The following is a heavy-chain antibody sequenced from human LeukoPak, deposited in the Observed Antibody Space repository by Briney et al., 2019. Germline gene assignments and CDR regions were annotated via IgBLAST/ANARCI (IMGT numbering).Heavy chain of an antibody. CDR1: GFTFDDYA. D-gene: IGHD6-13*01. CDR2: ISWNSGSI. Sequence: GGSLRLSCAASGFTFDDYAMHWVRQAPGKGLEWVSGISWNSGSIVYADSVKGRFTISRDNAKNSLYLQMNSLRAEDTAVYYCARGVAAAGGDFWFDPWGQGTLVTVSS. CDR3: ARGVAAAGGDFWFDP. V-gene: IGHV3-9*01. J-gene: IGHJ5*02.